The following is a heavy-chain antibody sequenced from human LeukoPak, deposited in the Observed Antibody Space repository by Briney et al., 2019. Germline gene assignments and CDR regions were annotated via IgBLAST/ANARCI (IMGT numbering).Heavy chain of an antibody. V-gene: IGHV4-39*01. Sequence: SQTLSLTCTVSGGSISSSSYYWGWIRQPPGKGLEWIGSIYYSGSTYYNPSLKSRVTISVDTSKNQFSLKLSSVTAADTAVYYCERLDGDILTGYGDYWGQGTLVTVSS. CDR1: GGSISSSSYY. J-gene: IGHJ4*02. CDR3: ERLDGDILTGYGDY. D-gene: IGHD3-9*01. CDR2: IYYSGST.